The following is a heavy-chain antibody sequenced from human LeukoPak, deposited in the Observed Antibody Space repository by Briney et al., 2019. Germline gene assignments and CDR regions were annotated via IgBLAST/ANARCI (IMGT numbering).Heavy chain of an antibody. D-gene: IGHD6-13*01. CDR2: ISSSGSTK. CDR1: GITFSSYS. V-gene: IGHV3-48*01. Sequence: GGSLRLSCGASGITFSSYSMNWVRQAPGKGLEWVSYISSSGSTKYYADSVKGRFTISRDNARNSLYLQMNSLRAEDTAVYYCATRQAAGPFDYWGQGTLVTVSS. J-gene: IGHJ4*02. CDR3: ATRQAAGPFDY.